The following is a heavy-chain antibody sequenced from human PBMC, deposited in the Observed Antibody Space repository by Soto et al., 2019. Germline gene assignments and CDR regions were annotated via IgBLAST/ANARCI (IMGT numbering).Heavy chain of an antibody. V-gene: IGHV3-23*01. CDR3: AKDLDAGGPRAFDS. J-gene: IGHJ3*02. CDR2: ISGSGGAT. Sequence: EVQLLESGGGLVQPGGSLRLSCAASRFPFNSYAMSWVRQAPGKGLEWVSAISGSGGATYYAGSVKGRFTISRDNSKDTLYLQMNSLRVEDTAIYHCAKDLDAGGPRAFDSWGQGTMVTVSS. D-gene: IGHD2-15*01. CDR1: RFPFNSYA.